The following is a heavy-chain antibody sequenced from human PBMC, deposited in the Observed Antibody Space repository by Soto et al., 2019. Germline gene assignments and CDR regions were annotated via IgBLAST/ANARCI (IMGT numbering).Heavy chain of an antibody. J-gene: IGHJ6*02. D-gene: IGHD1-26*01. CDR3: GKGRSYYYYSGVDV. V-gene: IGHV3-23*01. CDR1: GFTVSSNY. CDR2: IIDSGGST. Sequence: GGSLRLSCAASGFTVSSNYVSWVRQAPGKGLEWVSDIIDSGGSTYYADAVKGRFTISRDNSKSTLYLQMNSLRAEDTAVYYCGKGRSYYYYSGVDVWGQGTTVTVSS.